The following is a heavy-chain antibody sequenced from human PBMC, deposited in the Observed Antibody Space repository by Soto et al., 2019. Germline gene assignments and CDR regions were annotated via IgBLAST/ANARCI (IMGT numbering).Heavy chain of an antibody. J-gene: IGHJ3*02. CDR3: ARQWGPCGSSSSHAFDI. Sequence: QLQLQESGPGLVKPSETLSLTCTVSGGSISSSSYYWGWIRQPPGKGLEWIGSIYYSGSTYYNPSLKSRVTISVDTSKNQFSLKLSSVTAADTAVYYCARQWGPCGSSSSHAFDIWGQGTMVTVSS. CDR2: IYYSGST. V-gene: IGHV4-39*01. CDR1: GGSISSSSYY. D-gene: IGHD6-6*01.